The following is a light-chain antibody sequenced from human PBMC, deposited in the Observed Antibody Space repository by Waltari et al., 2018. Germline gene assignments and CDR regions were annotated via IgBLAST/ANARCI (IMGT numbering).Light chain of an antibody. CDR2: GAT. CDR3: QQSHTMLYT. CDR1: QTVETF. Sequence: IQLTQSPTSMSASVGDRVTITCRASQTVETFLNWYQQRPGKAPKVLIYGATTLQNGVPSRFSGSGSGTHFTLTISSLQPDDFATYFCQQSHTMLYTFGPGTKLEIK. J-gene: IGKJ2*01. V-gene: IGKV1-39*01.